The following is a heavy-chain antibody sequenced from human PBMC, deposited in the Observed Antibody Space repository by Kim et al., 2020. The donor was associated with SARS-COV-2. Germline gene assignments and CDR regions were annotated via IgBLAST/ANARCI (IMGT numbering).Heavy chain of an antibody. CDR3: ASVIWGTYRYTDY. Sequence: ASVKVSCKASGYTFTNNAISWVRQAPGQGLEWMGWINTDTGNPTYAQAFTRRFVFSVDTSFTTAYLQISSLEAEDTALYYCASVIWGTYRYTDYWGQGTLVTVSS. J-gene: IGHJ4*02. V-gene: IGHV7-4-1*02. CDR2: INTDTGNP. CDR1: GYTFTNNA. D-gene: IGHD3-16*02.